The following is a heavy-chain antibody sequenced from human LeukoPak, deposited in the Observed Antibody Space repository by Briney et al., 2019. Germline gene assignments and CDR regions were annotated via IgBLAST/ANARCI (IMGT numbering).Heavy chain of an antibody. CDR1: GGSISSYY. J-gene: IGHJ4*02. Sequence: SETLSLTCTVSGGSISSYYWSWIRQPPGKGLEWSWYIYYSGNTNYNPSLKSRVTISVDTSKNLFSMKLSSVPAADTAVYYCAGASYDSSGVHWGQGTLVTVSS. V-gene: IGHV4-59*01. D-gene: IGHD3-22*01. CDR2: IYYSGNT. CDR3: AGASYDSSGVH.